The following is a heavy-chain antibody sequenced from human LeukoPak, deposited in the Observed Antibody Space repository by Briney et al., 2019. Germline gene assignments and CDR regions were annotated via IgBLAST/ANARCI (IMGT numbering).Heavy chain of an antibody. CDR1: GFTFSSYW. Sequence: GGSLRLSCAASGFTFSSYWMSWVRQAPGKGLEWVSSISSSSSYIYYADSVKGRFTISRDNAKNSLYLQMNSLRAEDTAVYYCARGLSLTYYYGMDVWGQGTTVTVSS. D-gene: IGHD2-21*01. CDR3: ARGLSLTYYYGMDV. V-gene: IGHV3-21*01. CDR2: ISSSSSYI. J-gene: IGHJ6*02.